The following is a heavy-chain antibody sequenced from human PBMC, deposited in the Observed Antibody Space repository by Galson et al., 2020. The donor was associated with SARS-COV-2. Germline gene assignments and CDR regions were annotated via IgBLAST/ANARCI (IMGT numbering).Heavy chain of an antibody. J-gene: IGHJ3*01. V-gene: IGHV3-23*01. Sequence: LSLTCAASGFTFSSYAMSWVRQAPGKGLEWVSAISGNGRGTYYADSVRGRFTISRDNSRNTVYLQMSGLRAEDTAVYYCAKEVGSPGVFDLWGQGTMVTVSS. CDR2: ISGNGRGT. D-gene: IGHD2-8*01. CDR1: GFTFSSYA. CDR3: AKEVGSPGVFDL.